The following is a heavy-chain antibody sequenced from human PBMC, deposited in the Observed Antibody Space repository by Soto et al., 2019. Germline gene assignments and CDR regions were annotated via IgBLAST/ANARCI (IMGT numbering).Heavy chain of an antibody. V-gene: IGHV2-70*11. J-gene: IGHJ4*02. CDR1: GFSLSTSGMC. CDR3: ARAQYYDILTGYSDPRRDYFDY. D-gene: IGHD3-9*01. CDR2: IDWDDDK. Sequence: KSGPTLVNPTQTLTLTCTFSGFSLSTSGMCVSWIRQPPGKALEWLARIDWDDDKYYSTSLKTRLTISKDTSKNQVVLTMTNMDPVDTATYYCARAQYYDILTGYSDPRRDYFDYWGQGTLVPVSS.